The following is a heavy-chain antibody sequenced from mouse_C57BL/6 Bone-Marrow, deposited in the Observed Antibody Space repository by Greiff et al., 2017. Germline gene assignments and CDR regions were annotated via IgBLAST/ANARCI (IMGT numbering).Heavy chain of an antibody. CDR3: ARNDYSAMDY. CDR2: IDPSDSYT. CDR1: GYTFTSYW. V-gene: IGHV1-69*01. Sequence: QVQLQQSGAELVMPGASVKLSCKASGYTFTSYWMHWVKQRPGQGLEWIGEIDPSDSYTNYNQKFKGKSTLTVDNSSSTAYMLLSSLTSDDSAVYDCARNDYSAMDYGGQGTAVTVSA. J-gene: IGHJ4*01. D-gene: IGHD2-12*01.